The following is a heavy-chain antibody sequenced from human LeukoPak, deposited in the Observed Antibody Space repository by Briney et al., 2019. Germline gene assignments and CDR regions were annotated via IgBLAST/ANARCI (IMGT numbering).Heavy chain of an antibody. J-gene: IGHJ4*02. V-gene: IGHV1-2*02. CDR3: ARVAMSGIGSDDF. D-gene: IGHD1-26*01. CDR2: INPYSGDT. CDR1: GYTFTGYY. Sequence: ASVTVSCKASGYTFTGYYVHWVRQAPGQGLEWMGWINPYSGDTNYAQKFQGRVTMTRDTSISTAYMELSSLKSDDTAVYYCARVAMSGIGSDDFWGQGTLVTASS.